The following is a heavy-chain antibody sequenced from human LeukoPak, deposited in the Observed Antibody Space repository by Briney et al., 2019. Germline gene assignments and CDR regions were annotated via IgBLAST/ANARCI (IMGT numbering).Heavy chain of an antibody. CDR2: IRFDGSKI. Sequence: PGGSLRLSCVASGFTFSSYGMQWVRQAPGKGLEGVAVIRFDGSKIYYADSVKGRFTISRDNSKNTVNLQMNSLRVEDTAVYYCAKDSDTYGHRHFDHWGQGTLVTVSS. CDR3: AKDSDTYGHRHFDH. CDR1: GFTFSSYG. D-gene: IGHD2-8*01. J-gene: IGHJ4*02. V-gene: IGHV3-30*02.